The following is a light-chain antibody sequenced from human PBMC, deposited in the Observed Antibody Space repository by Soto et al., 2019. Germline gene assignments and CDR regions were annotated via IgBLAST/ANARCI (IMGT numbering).Light chain of an antibody. J-gene: IGKJ2*01. CDR1: QDISDF. Sequence: DLQMTQSPSSLSASVGDRVTITCQASQDISDFLNWYQQKPGKAPKLLIYDASNLETGVPSRFSGSGYGTDFTFTISSLQPEDFATYYCQQYDDPMYTFGQGTKLEIK. V-gene: IGKV1-33*01. CDR3: QQYDDPMYT. CDR2: DAS.